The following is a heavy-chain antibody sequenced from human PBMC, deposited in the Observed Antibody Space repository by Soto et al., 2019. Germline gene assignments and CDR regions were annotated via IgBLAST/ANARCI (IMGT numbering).Heavy chain of an antibody. V-gene: IGHV4-4*02. CDR3: ARRWGEGRVDY. J-gene: IGHJ4*02. Sequence: QVQLQESGPGLVKPSGTLSLTCAVSGGSISSSNWWSWVRQPPGKGLEWIGAIYHSGNTNYNPSFKSRVTMAVDNSRNQFSXKXSSVTAADPAVYYCARRWGEGRVDYWGQGTLVTVSS. CDR2: IYHSGNT. CDR1: GGSISSSNW. D-gene: IGHD3-10*01.